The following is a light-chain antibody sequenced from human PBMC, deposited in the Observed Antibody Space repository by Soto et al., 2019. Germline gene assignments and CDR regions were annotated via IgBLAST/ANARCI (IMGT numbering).Light chain of an antibody. CDR3: AAWDDSSNYV. Sequence: QPVLTQPPSASGTPGQRVTISCSGSSSNIGSYTVNWYQQLPGTAPKLLIYSDDQRPSGVPDRFSGSKSGTSASLAISGLQSEDEADYYCAAWDDSSNYVFGTGTKLTVL. V-gene: IGLV1-44*01. J-gene: IGLJ1*01. CDR2: SDD. CDR1: SSNIGSYT.